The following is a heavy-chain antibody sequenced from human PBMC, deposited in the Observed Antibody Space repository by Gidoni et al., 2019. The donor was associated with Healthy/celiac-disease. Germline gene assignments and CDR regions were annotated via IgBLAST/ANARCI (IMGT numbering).Heavy chain of an antibody. Sequence: QVQLVQSGAEVKKPGSSVKVSRKAPGGTFSSYAISWVRQAPGQGLEWMGGIIPIFGTANYAQKFQGRVTITADESTSTAYMELSSLRSEDTAVYYCASYDSSGYYYYYYMDVWGKGTTVTVSS. CDR1: GGTFSSYA. J-gene: IGHJ6*03. CDR2: IIPIFGTA. CDR3: ASYDSSGYYYYYYMDV. V-gene: IGHV1-69*01. D-gene: IGHD3-22*01.